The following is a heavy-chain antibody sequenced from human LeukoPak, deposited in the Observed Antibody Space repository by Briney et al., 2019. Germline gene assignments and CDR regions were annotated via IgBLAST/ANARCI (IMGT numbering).Heavy chain of an antibody. Sequence: GGSLRLSCAASGCTFSSYAMHWVRQAPGKGLEWGAVISYDGSNKYYADSVKGRFTISRDNSKNTLYLQMNSLRAEDTAVYYCARGCPAERVRGVYYYYGMDVWGQGTTVTVSS. CDR2: ISYDGSNK. D-gene: IGHD3-10*01. J-gene: IGHJ6*02. CDR1: GCTFSSYA. V-gene: IGHV3-30*04. CDR3: ARGCPAERVRGVYYYYGMDV.